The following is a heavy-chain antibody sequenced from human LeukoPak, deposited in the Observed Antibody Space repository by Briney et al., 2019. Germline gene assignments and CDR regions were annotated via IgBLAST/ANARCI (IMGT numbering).Heavy chain of an antibody. D-gene: IGHD4-17*01. CDR3: ARSMTTVTGFDY. CDR1: GYTFTSYY. J-gene: IGHJ4*02. V-gene: IGHV1-46*01. CDR2: INPSGGST. Sequence: ASVKVSCKASGYTFTSYYMHWVRQAPRQGLEWMGIINPSGGSTSYAQKFQGRVTMTRDTSTSTVYMEVSSLRSEDTAVYYCARSMTTVTGFDYWGQGTLVTVSS.